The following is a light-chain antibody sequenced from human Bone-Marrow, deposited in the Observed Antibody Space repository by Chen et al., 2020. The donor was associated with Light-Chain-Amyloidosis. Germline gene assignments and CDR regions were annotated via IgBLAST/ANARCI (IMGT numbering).Light chain of an antibody. CDR3: QSADSSGTYEVI. J-gene: IGLJ2*01. CDR2: RDP. V-gene: IGLV3-25*03. Sequence: SYELTQPPSVSVSPGQTSMITCSGDDLPTKYAYWYQQKPGQAPVLVIHRDPERPSGISERFSGSSSGTTATLTISGVQAEDEADYHCQSADSSGTYEVIFGGGTKLTVL. CDR1: DLPTKY.